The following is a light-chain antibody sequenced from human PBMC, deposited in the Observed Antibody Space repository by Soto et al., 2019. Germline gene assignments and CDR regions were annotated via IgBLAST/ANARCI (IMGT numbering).Light chain of an antibody. CDR1: STDVGGSNY. CDR2: EVN. J-gene: IGLJ2*01. Sequence: QSALSQPPSASGSPGQSVTISCTGTSTDVGGSNYLSWYQQHPGKAPKLVIYEVNKRPSGVPDRFSGSKSGNTASLTVSGLQAEDEADYYCSSYAGSHNMIFGGGTKLTVL. CDR3: SSYAGSHNMI. V-gene: IGLV2-8*01.